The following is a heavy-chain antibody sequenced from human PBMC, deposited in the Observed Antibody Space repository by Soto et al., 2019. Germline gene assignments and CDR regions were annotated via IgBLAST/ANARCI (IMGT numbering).Heavy chain of an antibody. CDR3: ARELNTDSSAYYSFAY. CDR2: VSTNNADT. D-gene: IGHD3-22*01. Sequence: ASVKVSCKTSGYHFTAYGLAWLRRAPGQRPEWMGWVSTNNADTNYAEKFQGRVTMTTDKSTTTTYMELRSLRSDDTAVYYCARELNTDSSAYYSFAYWGQGTLVTVSS. V-gene: IGHV1-18*01. CDR1: GYHFTAYG. J-gene: IGHJ4*02.